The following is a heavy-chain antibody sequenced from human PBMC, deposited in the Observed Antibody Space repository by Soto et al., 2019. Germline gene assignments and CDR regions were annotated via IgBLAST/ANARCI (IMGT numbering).Heavy chain of an antibody. D-gene: IGHD2-15*01. CDR1: GASLGGYY. CDR3: ARRSGGRCYNY. V-gene: IGHV4-34*01. Sequence: PSETLSLTCAVYGASLGGYYWSWIRQPPEKGLEWIGEINHSGSTYYNPPLKSRVTISIDTSKNQFSLKMNSVTAADTATYYCARRSGGRCYNYWGQGTVVTVSS. J-gene: IGHJ4*02. CDR2: INHSGST.